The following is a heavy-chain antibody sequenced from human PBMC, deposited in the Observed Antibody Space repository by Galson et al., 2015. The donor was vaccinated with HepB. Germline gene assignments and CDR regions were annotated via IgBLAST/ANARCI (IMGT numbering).Heavy chain of an antibody. V-gene: IGHV3-48*01. Sequence: SLRLSCAASGFTFSSYSMNWVRQAPGKGLEWVSYISSSSSTIYYADSVKGRFTISRDNAKNSLYLQMNSLRAEDTAVYYCARGAIYYYDSSGYYWFDPWGQGTLVTVSS. J-gene: IGHJ5*02. D-gene: IGHD3-22*01. CDR1: GFTFSSYS. CDR2: ISSSSSTI. CDR3: ARGAIYYYDSSGYYWFDP.